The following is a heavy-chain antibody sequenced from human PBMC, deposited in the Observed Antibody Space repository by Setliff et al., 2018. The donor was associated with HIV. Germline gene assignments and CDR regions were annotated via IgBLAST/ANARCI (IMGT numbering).Heavy chain of an antibody. CDR3: ARHRQISDWFDP. CDR2: MNSKGES. CDR1: GDSIGITNYY. V-gene: IGHV4-39*01. Sequence: SETLSLTCIASGDSIGITNYYWGWIRQPPGKGLEWIGIMNSKGESFYNASFTNGVLISIDTSKNRFSLTMTSVTAADTAVYYCARHRQISDWFDPWGQGILVTVSS. J-gene: IGHJ5*02. D-gene: IGHD3-10*01.